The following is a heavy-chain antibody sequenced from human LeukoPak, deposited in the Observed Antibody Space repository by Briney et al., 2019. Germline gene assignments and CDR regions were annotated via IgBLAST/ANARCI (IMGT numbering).Heavy chain of an antibody. CDR3: ARDLGYDSSGYYL. Sequence: SETLSLTCTVSGGSISSYYWSWIRQPPGKGLEWIGYIYYSGSTNYNSSLKSRVTISVDTSKNQFSLKLSSVTAADTAVYYCARDLGYDSSGYYLWGQGTLVTVSS. V-gene: IGHV4-59*01. CDR2: IYYSGST. J-gene: IGHJ4*02. CDR1: GGSISSYY. D-gene: IGHD3-22*01.